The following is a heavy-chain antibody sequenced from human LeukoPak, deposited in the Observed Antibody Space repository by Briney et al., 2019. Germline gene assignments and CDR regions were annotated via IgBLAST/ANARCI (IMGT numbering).Heavy chain of an antibody. J-gene: IGHJ3*02. CDR1: GGSISSYY. Sequence: SETLSLTCTVSGGSISSYYWSWIRQPPGKGLEGIGYIYYSGSTNYNPSLKSRVTISVDTSKNQFSLRLSSVTAADTAVYYCARLMVARGAFDIWGQGTMVTVSS. CDR3: ARLMVARGAFDI. V-gene: IGHV4-59*08. CDR2: IYYSGST. D-gene: IGHD5-12*01.